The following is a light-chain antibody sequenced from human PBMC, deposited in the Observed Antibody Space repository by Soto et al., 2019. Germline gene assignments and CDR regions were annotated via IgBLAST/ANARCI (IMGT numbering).Light chain of an antibody. CDR3: CSYAGTSSGV. V-gene: IGLV2-23*01. J-gene: IGLJ3*02. Sequence: QSALTQPASVSGSPGQSITISCTGTSSNIGSYNFVSWYQQRPGRAPKLMIFEATKRPSGVPPRFSGSKSGNTASLTISGLQAEDEADYYCCSYAGTSSGVFGGGTKLTVL. CDR2: EAT. CDR1: SSNIGSYNF.